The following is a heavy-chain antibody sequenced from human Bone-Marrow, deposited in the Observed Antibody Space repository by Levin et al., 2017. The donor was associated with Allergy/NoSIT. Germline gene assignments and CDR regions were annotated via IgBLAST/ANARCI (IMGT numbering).Heavy chain of an antibody. CDR1: GYTFSNYY. Sequence: ASVKVSCKASGYTFSNYYMYWVRQAPGQGLEWMGIINPSGGSTTYAQKFQGRVTMTRDTSTSTVYMELSSLRSEDTAVYYCARGIAAAAGWFDPWGQGTLVTVSS. J-gene: IGHJ5*02. V-gene: IGHV1-46*01. CDR2: INPSGGST. CDR3: ARGIAAAAGWFDP. D-gene: IGHD6-13*01.